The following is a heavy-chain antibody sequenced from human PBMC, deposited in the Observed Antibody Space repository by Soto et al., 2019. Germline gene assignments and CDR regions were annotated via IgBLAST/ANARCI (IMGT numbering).Heavy chain of an antibody. CDR3: AILQTSADNHEWFAS. V-gene: IGHV4-39*01. J-gene: IGHJ5*01. Sequence: ASETLSLTCNVSGGSISSSRSYWAWIRQPPGKGLEWIANIFYSGSTYYNPSLASRVTVSVDTSKNQFSLKLSSVTAADTAVYYCAILQTSADNHEWFASWAQGTLVT. CDR2: IFYSGST. CDR1: GGSISSSRSY. D-gene: IGHD1-20*01.